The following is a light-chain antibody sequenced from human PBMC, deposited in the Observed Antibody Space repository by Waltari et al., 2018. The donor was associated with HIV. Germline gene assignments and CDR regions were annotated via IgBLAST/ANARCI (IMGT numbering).Light chain of an antibody. Sequence: QSALTQPASVSGSPGQSITISCTGTSSDVGGYNYVSWYQQHPGKAPKLMIYEFSKRPSGVSNRFSGSKSRNTASLPISWLQADDEADYYCSSYTSSSTFDVFGTGTKVTVL. V-gene: IGLV2-14*01. CDR2: EFS. CDR3: SSYTSSSTFDV. J-gene: IGLJ1*01. CDR1: SSDVGGYNY.